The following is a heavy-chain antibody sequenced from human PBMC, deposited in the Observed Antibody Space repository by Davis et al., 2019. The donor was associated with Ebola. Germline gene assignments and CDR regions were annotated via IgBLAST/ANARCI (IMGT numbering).Heavy chain of an antibody. CDR2: ISYDGSNK. V-gene: IGHV3-30-3*01. CDR1: GFTFSSYA. CDR3: ARVVVPASNHYYYYYGMDV. Sequence: PGGSLRLSCAASGFTFSSYAMHWVRQAPGKGLEWVAVISYDGSNKYYADSVKGRFTISRDNSKNTLYLQMNSLRAEDTAVYYCARVVVPASNHYYYYYGMDVWGQGTTVTVSS. D-gene: IGHD2-2*01. J-gene: IGHJ6*02.